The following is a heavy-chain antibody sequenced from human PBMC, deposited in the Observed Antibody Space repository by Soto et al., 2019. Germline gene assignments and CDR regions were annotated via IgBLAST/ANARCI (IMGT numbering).Heavy chain of an antibody. D-gene: IGHD1-20*01. Sequence: LASGGDLVQPGGSLRLSCAASGITFNNYAMTWVRQAVGEGREWVSTINGGGSATYYADSVKGRFTISRDNSKNTLNLQMSSLIADDTAVYYCAEELPSTKLTYATDVWGKRTTVTVSS. CDR1: GITFNNYA. CDR2: INGGGSAT. CDR3: AEELPSTKLTYATDV. J-gene: IGHJ6*04. V-gene: IGHV3-23*01.